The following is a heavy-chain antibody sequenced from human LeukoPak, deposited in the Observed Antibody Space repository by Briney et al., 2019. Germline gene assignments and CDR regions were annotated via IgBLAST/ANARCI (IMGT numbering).Heavy chain of an antibody. Sequence: GGSLRLSCAASGFTFSSYEMNWVRQAPGKWLEWVSYISSSGSTIYYADSVKGRFTISRDNSKNTLYLQMNSLRAEDTAVYYCVKDRPYYMDVWGKGTTVTISS. CDR3: VKDRPYYMDV. CDR1: GFTFSSYE. V-gene: IGHV3-48*03. CDR2: ISSSGSTI. J-gene: IGHJ6*03.